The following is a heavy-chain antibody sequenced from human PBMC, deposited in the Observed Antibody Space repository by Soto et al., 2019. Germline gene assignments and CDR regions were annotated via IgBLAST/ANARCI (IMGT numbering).Heavy chain of an antibody. J-gene: IGHJ4*02. CDR2: ISENGVNK. CDR1: GFTFTSFA. Sequence: GGSLRLSCSASGFTFTSFAIHWVRQAPGKGLEWVAVISENGVNKYAAESVRGRFVISRDNSKNTVELEMNSLRPEDTAIYFCARRLTKTVSALGYWGQGTLVTVSS. V-gene: IGHV3-30*09. D-gene: IGHD2-8*01. CDR3: ARRLTKTVSALGY.